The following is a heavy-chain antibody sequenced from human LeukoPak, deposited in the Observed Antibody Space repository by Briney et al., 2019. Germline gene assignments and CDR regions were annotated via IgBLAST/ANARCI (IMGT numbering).Heavy chain of an antibody. J-gene: IGHJ4*02. CDR2: FDPEDGET. Sequence: GASVKVSCKASGYTFTSYYMHWVRQAPGQGLEWMGGFDPEDGETIYAQKFQGRVTMTEDTSTDTAYMELSSLRSEDTAVYYCATGFHCGGDCHHPFDYWGQGTLVTVSS. CDR3: ATGFHCGGDCHHPFDY. CDR1: GYTFTSYY. D-gene: IGHD2-21*02. V-gene: IGHV1-24*01.